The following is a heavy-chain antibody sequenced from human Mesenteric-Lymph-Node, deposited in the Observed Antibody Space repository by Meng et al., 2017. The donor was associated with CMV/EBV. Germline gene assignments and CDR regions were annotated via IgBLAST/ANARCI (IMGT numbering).Heavy chain of an antibody. Sequence: GGSLRLSCAASGFTFSDYCMSWIRQAPGKGLEWVSYIRNTGKTIYYADSMEGRFTISRDNSENTLYLQMHSLRAEDTAVYYCARDVWGAGGYWGQGTLVTVSS. J-gene: IGHJ4*02. CDR3: ARDVWGAGGY. D-gene: IGHD7-27*01. V-gene: IGHV3-11*04. CDR2: IRNTGKTI. CDR1: GFTFSDYC.